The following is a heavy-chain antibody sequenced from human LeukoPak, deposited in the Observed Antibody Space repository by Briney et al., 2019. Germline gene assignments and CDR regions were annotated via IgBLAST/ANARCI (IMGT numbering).Heavy chain of an antibody. J-gene: IGHJ6*03. CDR2: MNPNSGNT. CDR1: GYTFTSYD. V-gene: IGHV1-8*03. D-gene: IGHD6-13*01. CDR3: ARDSGDGYMDV. Sequence: ASVKVSCKASGYTFTSYDINWVRQATGQGLEWMGWMNPNSGNTGYAQKFQGRVTITRNTSISTAYMELRSLRSDDTAVYYCARDSGDGYMDVWGKGTTVTISS.